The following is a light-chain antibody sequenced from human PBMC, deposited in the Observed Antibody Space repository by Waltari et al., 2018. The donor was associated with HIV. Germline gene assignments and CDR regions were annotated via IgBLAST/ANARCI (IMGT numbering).Light chain of an antibody. CDR2: AXH. CDR1: SSNIGSYT. CDR3: ATWXAXLXGPV. Sequence: QSELTQPPSASGTPGQRVTISCSGSSSNIGSYTANWYQQLPGTAPKLLIXAXHQRPSGVPDXXSGSQSXTSASLAIGGXQSEDEADYXCATWXAXLXGPVFGGGTKLTVL. J-gene: IGLJ2*01. V-gene: IGLV1-44*01.